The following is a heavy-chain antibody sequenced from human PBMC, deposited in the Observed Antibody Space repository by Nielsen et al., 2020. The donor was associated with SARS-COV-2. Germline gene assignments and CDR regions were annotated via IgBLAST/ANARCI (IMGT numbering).Heavy chain of an antibody. CDR2: ISYDGSNK. J-gene: IGHJ6*02. V-gene: IGHV3-30-3*01. D-gene: IGHD2-15*01. CDR3: ARGRYCSGGSCYSSYYYYGMDV. Sequence: WIRQPPGKGLDWVAVISYDGSNKYYADSVKGRFTISRDNSKNTLYLQMNSLRAEDTAVYYCARGRYCSGGSCYSSYYYYGMDVWGQGTTVTVSS.